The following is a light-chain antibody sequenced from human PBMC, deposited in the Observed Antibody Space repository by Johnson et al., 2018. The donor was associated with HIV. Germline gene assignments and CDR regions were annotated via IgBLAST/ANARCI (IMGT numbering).Light chain of an antibody. CDR2: ENN. CDR1: SSNIGNNY. V-gene: IGLV1-51*02. Sequence: QSVLTQPPSVSAAPGQKVTISCSGSSSNIGNNYVSWYQQLPGTAPKLLIYENNKRPSGIPDRFSGSKSGTSATLGFTGLQTGDEADYYWGTWDRSLSAYVFETGTKGSVL. CDR3: GTWDRSLSAYV. J-gene: IGLJ1*01.